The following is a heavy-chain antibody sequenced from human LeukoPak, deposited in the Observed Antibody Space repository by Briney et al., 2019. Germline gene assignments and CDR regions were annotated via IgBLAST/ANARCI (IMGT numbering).Heavy chain of an antibody. CDR2: IYYSGST. Sequence: SETPSLTCTVSGGSISSYYWSWIRQPPGKGLEWIGYIYYSGSTNYNPSLKSRVTISVDTSKNQFSLKLSSVTAADTAVYYCASAESNYGMDVWGQGTTVTVSS. CDR1: GGSISSYY. J-gene: IGHJ6*02. CDR3: ASAESNYGMDV. V-gene: IGHV4-59*08.